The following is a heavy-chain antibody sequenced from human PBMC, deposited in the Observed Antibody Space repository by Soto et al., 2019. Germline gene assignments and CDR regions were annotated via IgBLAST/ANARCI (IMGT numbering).Heavy chain of an antibody. D-gene: IGHD6-19*01. CDR3: AKGVESSGWYVY. V-gene: IGHV3-23*01. J-gene: IGHJ4*02. Sequence: GGSLRLSWAASGCTCSNYYMHWVRQAPGKGLEWVGVTSGSGGNTYYADSVEGRFTISRDNSKNTLYLQMNSLRAEDTAVYYCAKGVESSGWYVYWGQGTLVTVSS. CDR2: TSGSGGNT. CDR1: GCTCSNYY.